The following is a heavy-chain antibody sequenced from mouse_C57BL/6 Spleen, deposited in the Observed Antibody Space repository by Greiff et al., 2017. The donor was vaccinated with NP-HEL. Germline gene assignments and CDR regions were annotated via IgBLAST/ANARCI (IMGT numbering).Heavy chain of an antibody. V-gene: IGHV1-53*01. Sequence: QVHVKQPGTELVKPGASVKLSCKASGYTFTSYWMHWVKQRPGQGLEWIGNINPSNGGTNYNEKFKSKATLTVDKSSSTAYMQLSSLTSEDSAVYYCARRQPEGAMDYWGQGTSVTVSS. J-gene: IGHJ4*01. D-gene: IGHD3-2*01. CDR3: ARRQPEGAMDY. CDR2: INPSNGGT. CDR1: GYTFTSYW.